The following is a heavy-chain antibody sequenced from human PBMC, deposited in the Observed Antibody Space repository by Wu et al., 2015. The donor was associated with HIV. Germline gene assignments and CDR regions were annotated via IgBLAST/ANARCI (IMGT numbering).Heavy chain of an antibody. CDR3: ARERNEQWLVNYYYMDV. CDR2: ISAYNGNT. Sequence: QVQLLQSGAEVKKPGASVKVSCKASGYTFTSYGISWVRQAPGQGLEWMGWISAYNGNTNYAQKLQGRVTMTTDTSTSTAYMELRSLRSDDTAVYYCARERNEQWLVNYYYMDVWGKGTTVTVSS. V-gene: IGHV1-18*01. D-gene: IGHD6-19*01. J-gene: IGHJ6*03. CDR1: GYTFTSYG.